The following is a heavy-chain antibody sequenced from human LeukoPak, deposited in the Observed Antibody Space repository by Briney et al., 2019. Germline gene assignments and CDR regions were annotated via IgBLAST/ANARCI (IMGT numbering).Heavy chain of an antibody. J-gene: IGHJ4*02. CDR3: TRSDY. CDR2: VSSAGSTI. V-gene: IGHV3-48*03. Sequence: QPGGALRLSCAASGFTFSIFEMNWVRQAPGKGLEWVSYVSSAGSTIYYADSVKGRFTISRDNAKNSLYLQMNSLRAEDTAVYYCTRSDYWGQGTLVTVSS. CDR1: GFTFSIFE.